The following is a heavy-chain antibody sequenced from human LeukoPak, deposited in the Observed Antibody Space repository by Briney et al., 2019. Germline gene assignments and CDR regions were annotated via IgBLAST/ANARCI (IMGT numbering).Heavy chain of an antibody. Sequence: SETLSLTCTVSGGSISSSSYYWGWIRQPPGKGLEWIGSIYYSGSTYYNPSLKSRVTISVDTSKNQFSLKLSSVTAADTAVYYCARRYSSSWSDAFDIWGQGTMVTVSS. V-gene: IGHV4-39*01. CDR3: ARRYSSSWSDAFDI. J-gene: IGHJ3*02. CDR1: GGSISSSSYY. CDR2: IYYSGST. D-gene: IGHD6-13*01.